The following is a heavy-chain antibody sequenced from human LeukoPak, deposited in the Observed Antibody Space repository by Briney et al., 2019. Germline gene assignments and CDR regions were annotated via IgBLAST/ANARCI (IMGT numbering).Heavy chain of an antibody. D-gene: IGHD4-11*01. Sequence: SGGSLRLSCEGSAFILSGHWMNWVRQTPGKGLEWVASIKGDGSERQYVDSVRGRFSISRDNTKGSLFLQLNSLRAEDTAVYCCARDHSNYFYAFDIWGQGTMVTVSS. CDR3: ARDHSNYFYAFDI. V-gene: IGHV3-7*03. CDR2: IKGDGSER. J-gene: IGHJ3*02. CDR1: AFILSGHW.